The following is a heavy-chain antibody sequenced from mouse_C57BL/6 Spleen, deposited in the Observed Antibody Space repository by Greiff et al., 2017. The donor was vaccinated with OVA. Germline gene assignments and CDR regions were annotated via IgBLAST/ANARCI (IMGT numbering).Heavy chain of an antibody. J-gene: IGHJ3*01. Sequence: VQLQESGAELARPGASVKLSCKASGYTFTSYGISWVKQRTGQGLEWIGEIYPRSGNTYYNEKFKGKATLTADKSSSTAYMELRSLTSEDSAVYFCATAQATEGFAYWGQGTLVTVSA. V-gene: IGHV1-81*01. CDR3: ATAQATEGFAY. CDR2: IYPRSGNT. D-gene: IGHD3-2*02. CDR1: GYTFTSYG.